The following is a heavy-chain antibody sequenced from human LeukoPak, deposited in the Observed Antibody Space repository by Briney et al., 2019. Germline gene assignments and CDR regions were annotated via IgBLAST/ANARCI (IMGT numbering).Heavy chain of an antibody. D-gene: IGHD6-19*01. J-gene: IGHJ5*02. CDR2: IYYSGST. CDR1: GGSISSSSYY. V-gene: IGHV4-39*01. CDR3: ARQGSGWPTHNWFDP. Sequence: SETLSLTCTVSGGSISSSSYYWGWIRQPPGKGLEWIGSIYYSGSTNYNPSLKSRVTISVDTSKNQFSLKLSSVTAADTAVYYCARQGSGWPTHNWFDPWGQGTLVTVSS.